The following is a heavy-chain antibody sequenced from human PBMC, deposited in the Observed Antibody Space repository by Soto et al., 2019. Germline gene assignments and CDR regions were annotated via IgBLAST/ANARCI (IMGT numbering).Heavy chain of an antibody. V-gene: IGHV1-69*13. CDR1: GGTFSSYA. CDR2: IIPIFGTA. D-gene: IGHD2-2*01. Sequence: ASVKVSCKASGGTFSSYAISWVRQAPGQGLEWMGGIIPIFGTANYAQKFQGRVTITADESTSTAYMELSSLRSEDTAVYYCATYCSSTSCYERGPLDYWGQGTLVTVSS. J-gene: IGHJ4*02. CDR3: ATYCSSTSCYERGPLDY.